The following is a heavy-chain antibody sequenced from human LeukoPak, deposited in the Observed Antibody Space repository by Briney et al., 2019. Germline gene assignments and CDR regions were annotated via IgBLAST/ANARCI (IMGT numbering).Heavy chain of an antibody. J-gene: IGHJ5*02. Sequence: PSETLSLTCAVYGGSFSGYYWSWIRQPPGEGLEWIGEINHSGSTNYNPSLKSRVTISVDTSKNQFSLKLSSVTAADTAVYYCARGAPRYCSSTSCYKGARNWFDPWGQGTLVTVSS. D-gene: IGHD2-2*02. CDR3: ARGAPRYCSSTSCYKGARNWFDP. V-gene: IGHV4-34*01. CDR2: INHSGST. CDR1: GGSFSGYY.